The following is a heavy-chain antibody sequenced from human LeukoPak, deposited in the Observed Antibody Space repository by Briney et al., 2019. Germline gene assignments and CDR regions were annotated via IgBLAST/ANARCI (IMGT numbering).Heavy chain of an antibody. J-gene: IGHJ5*02. V-gene: IGHV3-21*01. CDR3: ARVGLGVGSGRKASGFDP. CDR1: GFTFSSFT. Sequence: GGSLRLSCAASGFTFSSFTMNWVRQAPGKGLEWVSSISSSSSYIYSADSVKGRFTISRDNARNSLYLRMNSLRAEDTAVYYCARVGLGVGSGRKASGFDPWGQGTLVTVSS. D-gene: IGHD3-10*01. CDR2: ISSSSSYI.